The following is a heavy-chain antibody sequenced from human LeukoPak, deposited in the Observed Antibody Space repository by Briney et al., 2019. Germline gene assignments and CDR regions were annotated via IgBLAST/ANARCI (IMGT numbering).Heavy chain of an antibody. Sequence: ASVKVSCKASGYTFTSYDINWVRQATGQGLGWMGWMNPNSGNTGYAQKFQGRVTITRNTSISTAYMELSSLRSEDTAVYYCARGVWPDYYDSSGTGYFQHWGQGTLVTVSS. D-gene: IGHD3-22*01. CDR3: ARGVWPDYYDSSGTGYFQH. V-gene: IGHV1-8*03. CDR1: GYTFTSYD. CDR2: MNPNSGNT. J-gene: IGHJ1*01.